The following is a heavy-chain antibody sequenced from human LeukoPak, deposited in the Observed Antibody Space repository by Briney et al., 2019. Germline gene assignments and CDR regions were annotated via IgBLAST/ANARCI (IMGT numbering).Heavy chain of an antibody. D-gene: IGHD3-10*01. J-gene: IGHJ6*02. V-gene: IGHV3-7*01. CDR2: IKPDGSDK. CDR1: GFTFSGYW. CDR3: AREAISGSGPAGGMDV. Sequence: GGSLRLSCAASGFTFSGYWMTWVRQTPGKGLEWVANIKPDGSDKDYVDSVKGRFTISRDNAKNTLYLQMNSLRAEDTAVYYCAREAISGSGPAGGMDVWGQGTTVTVSS.